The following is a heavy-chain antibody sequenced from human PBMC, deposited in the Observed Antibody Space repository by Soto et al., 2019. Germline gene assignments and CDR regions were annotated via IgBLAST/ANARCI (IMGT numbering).Heavy chain of an antibody. J-gene: IGHJ4*02. CDR1: GFTFSRVS. CDR3: ARVAY. Sequence: PGGSLRLSCEASGFTFSRVSMNWARQVPGKVLELVASSSDASSERWYADLVKGRFIISRDNAQNSLFLQMYSLRAEDSVIYYCARVAYWSLRTQVTVS. CDR2: SSDASSER. V-gene: IGHV3-21*01.